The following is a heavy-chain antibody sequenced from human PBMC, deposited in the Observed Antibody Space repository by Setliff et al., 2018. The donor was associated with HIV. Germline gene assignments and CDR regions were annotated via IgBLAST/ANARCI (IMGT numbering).Heavy chain of an antibody. D-gene: IGHD5-18*01. Sequence: ASVKVSCKTSGYTFTGYYMHWVRQAPGQGLEWMGRINPNSGGTNYAQKFQGRVTMTRDTSISTAYMELSRLRSDDTAVYYCARRRIQHWGYWYFDLWGRGTLVTVSS. CDR2: INPNSGGT. J-gene: IGHJ2*01. CDR3: ARRRIQHWGYWYFDL. CDR1: GYTFTGYY. V-gene: IGHV1-2*06.